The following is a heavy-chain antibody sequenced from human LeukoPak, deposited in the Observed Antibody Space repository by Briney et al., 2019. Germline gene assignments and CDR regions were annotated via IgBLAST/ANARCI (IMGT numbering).Heavy chain of an antibody. Sequence: SETLSLTCTVSGYSISSGYYWGWIRQPPGKGLEWIGSIYHSGRTYYNPSLKRRVTILVDTSKNQFSLKLSSVTAADTAVYYCARRDYGDYVGAFDIWGQGTMVTVSS. V-gene: IGHV4-38-2*02. D-gene: IGHD4-17*01. CDR3: ARRDYGDYVGAFDI. CDR1: GYSISSGYY. CDR2: IYHSGRT. J-gene: IGHJ3*02.